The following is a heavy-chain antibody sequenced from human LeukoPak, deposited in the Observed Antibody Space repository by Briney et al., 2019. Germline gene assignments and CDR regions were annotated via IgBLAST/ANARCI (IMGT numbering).Heavy chain of an antibody. CDR1: GFTFSDFY. D-gene: IGHD2-15*01. CDR2: ISTSATTI. CDR3: AKDRLACSGGSCYSSRYYYGMDV. Sequence: GGSLRLSCAASGFTFSDFYMSWIRQAPGKGLEWISYISTSATTIYYADSVKGRFTISRDNAKNTLFLQMKSLRAEDAAVYYCAKDRLACSGGSCYSSRYYYGMDVWGQGTTVTVSS. V-gene: IGHV3-11*01. J-gene: IGHJ6*02.